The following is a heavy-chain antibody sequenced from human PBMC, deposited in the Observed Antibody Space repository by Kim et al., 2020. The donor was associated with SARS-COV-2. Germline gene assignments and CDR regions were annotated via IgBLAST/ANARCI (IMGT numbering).Heavy chain of an antibody. D-gene: IGHD6-13*01. J-gene: IGHJ6*02. CDR2: ISYDGSNK. CDR1: GFTFSIYA. Sequence: GGSLRLSCAASGFTFSIYAMHWVRQAPGKGREWVAVISYDGSNKYYADSVKGRFTISRDNSKNTLYLQMNSLRAEDTAVYYCARDLNGCSSWSYYYYYGIDVWGQGTTVTVSS. V-gene: IGHV3-30-3*01. CDR3: ARDLNGCSSWSYYYYYGIDV.